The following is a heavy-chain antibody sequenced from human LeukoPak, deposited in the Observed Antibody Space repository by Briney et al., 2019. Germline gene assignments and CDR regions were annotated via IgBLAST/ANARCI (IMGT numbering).Heavy chain of an antibody. CDR3: ARGPPNWGYDY. CDR2: MSPNSGDT. Sequence: GASVKVSCKASGYTFTSYDFNWVRQATGQRPEWMGWMSPNSGDTGYAQKFQDRVTMTRNTSISTAYMELSGLRSDDTAVYYCARGPPNWGYDYWGPGALVTVSS. V-gene: IGHV1-8*01. CDR1: GYTFTSYD. D-gene: IGHD7-27*01. J-gene: IGHJ4*02.